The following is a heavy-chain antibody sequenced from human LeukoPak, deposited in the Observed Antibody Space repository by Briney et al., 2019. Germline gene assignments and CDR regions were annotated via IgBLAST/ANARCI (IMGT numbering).Heavy chain of an antibody. CDR1: GGSISSYY. CDR3: AADYYDSSGIDY. V-gene: IGHV4-59*01. Sequence: PSETLSLTCTVSGGSISSYYWSWIRQPPGKGLEWIGYIYYSGSTNYNPSLESRVTISVDTSKNQFSLKLSSVTAADTAVYYCAADYYDSSGIDYWGQGTLVTVSS. J-gene: IGHJ4*02. CDR2: IYYSGST. D-gene: IGHD3-22*01.